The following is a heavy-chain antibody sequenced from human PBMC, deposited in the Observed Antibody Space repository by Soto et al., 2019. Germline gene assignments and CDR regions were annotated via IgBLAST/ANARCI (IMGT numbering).Heavy chain of an antibody. CDR1: GFTFSSYS. CDR2: ISSSSSTI. V-gene: IGHV3-48*02. CDR3: ALDAPSYYYDSSGLFDY. J-gene: IGHJ4*02. D-gene: IGHD3-22*01. Sequence: GGSLRLSCAASGFTFSSYSINWVRQAPGKGLEWVSYISSSSSTIYYADSVKGRFTISRDNAKNSLYLQMNSLRDEDTAVYYGALDAPSYYYDSSGLFDYWGERSLVTV.